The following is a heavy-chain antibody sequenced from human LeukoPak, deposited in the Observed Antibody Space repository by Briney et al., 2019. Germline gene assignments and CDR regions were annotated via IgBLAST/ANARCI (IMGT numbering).Heavy chain of an antibody. V-gene: IGHV3-23*01. D-gene: IGHD3-22*01. CDR3: ARSRDYYDSSGSPYYFDY. J-gene: IGHJ4*02. Sequence: GGSLRLSCAASGFTFSSYAMSWVRQAPGKGLEWVSAISGSGGSTYYADSVKGRFTISRDNSKNTLYLQMNSLRAEDTAVYYCARSRDYYDSSGSPYYFDYWGQGTLVTVSS. CDR2: ISGSGGST. CDR1: GFTFSSYA.